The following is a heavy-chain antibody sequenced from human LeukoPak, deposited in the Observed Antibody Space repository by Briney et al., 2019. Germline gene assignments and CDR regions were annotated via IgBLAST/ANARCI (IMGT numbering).Heavy chain of an antibody. V-gene: IGHV4-61*01. CDR2: IYYSGST. J-gene: IGHJ4*02. CDR3: VRGLWSGYPYFDY. D-gene: IGHD3-3*01. CDR1: GGSISSSHYY. Sequence: SETLSLTCTVSGGSISSSHYYWSWIRQPPGKGLEWIGYIYYSGSTNYNPSLKSRVTISVDASKNQFSLKLSSVTAADTAVYYCVRGLWSGYPYFDYWGQGTLVTVSS.